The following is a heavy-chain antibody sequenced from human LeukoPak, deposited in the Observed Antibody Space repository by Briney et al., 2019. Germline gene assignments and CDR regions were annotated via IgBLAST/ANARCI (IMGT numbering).Heavy chain of an antibody. CDR2: IWYDGSNK. Sequence: GESLKISYAASGFTFSSYGMHWVRQAPGKGLEWGAVIWYDGSNKYYADSVKGRFSISRDNSKNTLYLQMNSLRAEDTAVYYCAKDSGSSGWEDFDYWGQGTLVTVSS. J-gene: IGHJ4*02. V-gene: IGHV3-33*06. CDR1: GFTFSSYG. CDR3: AKDSGSSGWEDFDY. D-gene: IGHD6-19*01.